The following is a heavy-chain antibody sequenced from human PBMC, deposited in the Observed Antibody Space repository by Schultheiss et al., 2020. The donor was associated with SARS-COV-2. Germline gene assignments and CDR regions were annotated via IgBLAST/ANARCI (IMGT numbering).Heavy chain of an antibody. V-gene: IGHV3-48*04. CDR1: GFTFSSYS. J-gene: IGHJ6*03. CDR3: ARDGDIVGNYYYYMDV. D-gene: IGHD2-15*01. CDR2: ISSSGSTI. Sequence: GGSLRLSCAASGFTFSSYSMNWVRQAPGKGLEWVSYISSSGSTIYYADSVKGRFTISRDNAKNSLYLQMNSLRAEDTAVYYCARDGDIVGNYYYYMDVWGKGTTVTVSS.